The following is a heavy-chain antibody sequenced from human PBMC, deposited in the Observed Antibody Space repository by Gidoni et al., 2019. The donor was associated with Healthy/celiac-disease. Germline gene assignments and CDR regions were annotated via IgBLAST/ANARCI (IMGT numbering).Heavy chain of an antibody. V-gene: IGHV3-7*01. Sequence: EVQLVESGGGLVQPGGSLSLSCSASGFTFSSYWMSWVRQAPGKGLEGVANIKQDGSEKYYVDSVKGRFTISRDNAKNSLYLQMNSLRAEDTAVYYCARSPDWKVPRAFDIWGQGTMVTVSS. CDR3: ARSPDWKVPRAFDI. CDR1: GFTFSSYW. D-gene: IGHD1-1*01. CDR2: IKQDGSEK. J-gene: IGHJ3*02.